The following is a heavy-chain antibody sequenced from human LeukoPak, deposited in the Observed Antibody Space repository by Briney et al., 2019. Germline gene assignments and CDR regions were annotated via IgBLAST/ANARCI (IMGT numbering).Heavy chain of an antibody. Sequence: PSETLSLTCAVHGGSFSGYYWSWIRQPPGKGLEWIGQINHSGSTNYNPSLKSRVTLSVDTSKNQFSLKLSSVTAADTAVYYCARYIPGYSSSWYRFDYWGQGTLVTVSS. V-gene: IGHV4-34*01. CDR3: ARYIPGYSSSWYRFDY. J-gene: IGHJ4*02. CDR2: INHSGST. D-gene: IGHD6-13*01. CDR1: GGSFSGYY.